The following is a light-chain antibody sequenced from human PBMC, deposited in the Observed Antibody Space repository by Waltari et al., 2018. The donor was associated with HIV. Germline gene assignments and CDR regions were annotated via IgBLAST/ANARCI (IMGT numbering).Light chain of an antibody. CDR1: SSNIGSNY. CDR2: MSD. CDR3: AAWDDSLSATV. J-gene: IGLJ2*01. V-gene: IGLV1-47*01. Sequence: QSVLTQPPSASGTPGQRVTISCSGSSSNIGSNYVYWYQQLPGTAPKLLIYMSDRRPSGGPDRVSESKSGTSASLAISGLRSEDEAEYYCAAWDDSLSATVFGGGTKLTVL.